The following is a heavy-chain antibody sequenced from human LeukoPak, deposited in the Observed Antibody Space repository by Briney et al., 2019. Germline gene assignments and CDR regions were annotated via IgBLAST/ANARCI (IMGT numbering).Heavy chain of an antibody. Sequence: GGSLLLSCAASGFPFSTYSMNWVRPAPGEGLEWVSYISSTSSTISYADSVKGRFTISRDNAKNSLYLQMNSLRAEDTAVYYCVRDLDSVAFLWGQGTLVTVSS. V-gene: IGHV3-48*01. CDR2: ISSTSSTI. CDR3: VRDLDSVAFL. D-gene: IGHD1-1*01. J-gene: IGHJ4*02. CDR1: GFPFSTYS.